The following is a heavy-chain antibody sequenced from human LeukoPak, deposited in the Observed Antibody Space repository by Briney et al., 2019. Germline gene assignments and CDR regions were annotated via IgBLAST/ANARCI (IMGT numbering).Heavy chain of an antibody. CDR2: IRYDGSNK. CDR3: ARDGEWLRPTDY. CDR1: GFTFSSYG. J-gene: IGHJ4*02. Sequence: GGSLRLSCAASGFTFSSYGMHWVRQAPGKGLEWVAFIRYDGSNKYYADSVKGRFTISRDNSKNTLYLQMNSLRAEDTAVYYCARDGEWLRPTDYWGQGTLVTVSS. V-gene: IGHV3-30*02. D-gene: IGHD5-12*01.